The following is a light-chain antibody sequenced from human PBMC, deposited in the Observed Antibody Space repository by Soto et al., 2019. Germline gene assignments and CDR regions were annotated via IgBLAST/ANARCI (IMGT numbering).Light chain of an antibody. CDR1: QSISSN. J-gene: IGKJ4*01. V-gene: IGKV3-15*01. CDR3: EQYHISFPFT. CDR2: GAS. Sequence: EIVITQSPATLSVSPAERATLSCSTSQSISSNLAGYQQKPGQAPRLLIYGASTMATGIPARFSGSGSGAEFSVTTSSLWVEDFEVNYCEQYHISFPFTFGGGTKVDIK.